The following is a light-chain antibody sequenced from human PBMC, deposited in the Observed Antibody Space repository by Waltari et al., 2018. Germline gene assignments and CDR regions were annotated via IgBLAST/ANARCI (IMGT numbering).Light chain of an antibody. CDR2: DVT. J-gene: IGLJ1*01. Sequence: QSALTQPASVSGSPGQSITIPCTGTSSDAGGYNFVSWYQQHPGKAPKLMIYDVTNRPSGVSNRFSGSKSGNTASLTISGLQAEDEADYYCSSYASSSAHYVFGSGTKVTVL. V-gene: IGLV2-14*03. CDR1: SSDAGGYNF. CDR3: SSYASSSAHYV.